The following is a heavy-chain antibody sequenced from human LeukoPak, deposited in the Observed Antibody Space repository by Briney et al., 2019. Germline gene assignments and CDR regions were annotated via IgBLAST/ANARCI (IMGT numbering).Heavy chain of an antibody. Sequence: GGSLRLSCAASGFTFSSYCMHWVRQAPGKGLEWVAFIRYDGSNKYYADSVKGRFTISRDNSKKTQYLQMNSLRAEDTAVYYCAKTWAYYYDSSGYRPSVYWGQGTLVTVSS. CDR3: AKTWAYYYDSSGYRPSVY. CDR1: GFTFSSYC. CDR2: IRYDGSNK. D-gene: IGHD3-22*01. V-gene: IGHV3-30*02. J-gene: IGHJ4*02.